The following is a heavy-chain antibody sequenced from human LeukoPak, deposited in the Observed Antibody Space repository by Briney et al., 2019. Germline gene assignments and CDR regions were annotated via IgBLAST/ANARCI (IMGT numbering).Heavy chain of an antibody. CDR2: INHSGST. V-gene: IGHV4-34*01. Sequence: PSETLSLTCAVYGGSFSGYYWSWIRQPPGKGLEWIGEINHSGSTNYNPSLKSRVTISVDTSKNQFSLKLSSVTAADTAVYYCARGSSRDSSGYYYHYTNDYWAQGTLVTVSS. D-gene: IGHD3-22*01. CDR1: GGSFSGYY. J-gene: IGHJ4*02. CDR3: ARGSSRDSSGYYYHYTNDY.